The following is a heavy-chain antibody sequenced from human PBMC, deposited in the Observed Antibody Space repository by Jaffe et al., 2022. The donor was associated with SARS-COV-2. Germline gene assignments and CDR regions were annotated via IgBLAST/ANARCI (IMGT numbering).Heavy chain of an antibody. D-gene: IGHD6-19*01. CDR2: IYYSGST. Sequence: QLQLQESGPGLVKPSETLSLTCTVSGGSISSSSYYWGWIRQPPGKGLEWIGSIYYSGSTYYNPSLKSRVTISVDTSKNQFSLKLSSVTAADTAVYYCARPGAVAGNGGWFDPWGQGTLVTVSS. V-gene: IGHV4-39*01. J-gene: IGHJ5*02. CDR3: ARPGAVAGNGGWFDP. CDR1: GGSISSSSYY.